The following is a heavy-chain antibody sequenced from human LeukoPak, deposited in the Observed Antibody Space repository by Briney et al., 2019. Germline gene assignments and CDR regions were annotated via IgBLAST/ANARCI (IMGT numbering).Heavy chain of an antibody. Sequence: ASVKVSCKVSGSTVNELSMHWVRQAPGKGLEWMGGFDFEDGETIYAQEFQGRVTMTEDTSTDTAYMELSSLRSEDTAVYYCAAGVPEDYWGQGTLVTVSS. CDR3: AAGVPEDY. J-gene: IGHJ4*02. CDR2: FDFEDGET. CDR1: GSTVNELS. V-gene: IGHV1-24*01.